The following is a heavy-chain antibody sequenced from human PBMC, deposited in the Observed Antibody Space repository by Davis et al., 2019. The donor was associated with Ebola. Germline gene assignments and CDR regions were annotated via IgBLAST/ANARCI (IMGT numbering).Heavy chain of an antibody. D-gene: IGHD2-8*01. Sequence: GESLKISCAASGFTVSSNYMSWVRQAPGKGLEWVSVIYRSGSTYYADSVKGRFTISRDNSNNTLYLQMNSLRAEDTAVYYCEIDGGYCTNGLWPRDGMDVWGQGTTVTVSS. J-gene: IGHJ6*02. CDR3: EIDGGYCTNGLWPRDGMDV. V-gene: IGHV3-53*01. CDR2: IYRSGST. CDR1: GFTVSSNY.